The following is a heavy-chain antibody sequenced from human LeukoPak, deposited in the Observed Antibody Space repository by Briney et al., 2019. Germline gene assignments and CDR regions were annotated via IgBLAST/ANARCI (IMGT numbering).Heavy chain of an antibody. CDR2: MNPNSGNT. CDR1: GYTFTSYD. V-gene: IGHV1-8*01. Sequence: ASVKVSCKASGYTFTSYDINWVRQATGQGLEWTGWMNPNSGNTGYAQKFQGRVTMTRNTSISTAYMELSSLRSEDTAVYYCARGPWVVAAYYYYYYMDVWGKGTTVTVSS. CDR3: ARGPWVVAAYYYYYYMDV. D-gene: IGHD2-15*01. J-gene: IGHJ6*03.